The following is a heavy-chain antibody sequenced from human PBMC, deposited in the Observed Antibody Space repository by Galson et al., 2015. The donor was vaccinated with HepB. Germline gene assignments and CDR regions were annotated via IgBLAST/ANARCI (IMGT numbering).Heavy chain of an antibody. D-gene: IGHD6-13*01. V-gene: IGHV1-45*02. Sequence: SVKVSCKASGYTFTNRYLHWVRQAPGQALEWMGWITPLNGNTNYAQRFQDRVTITRDRSMTTVYMELSSLRSEDTATYYCTRYSRAAQAFDPWGQGTLVTVSS. CDR2: ITPLNGNT. CDR1: GYTFTNRY. CDR3: TRYSRAAQAFDP. J-gene: IGHJ5*02.